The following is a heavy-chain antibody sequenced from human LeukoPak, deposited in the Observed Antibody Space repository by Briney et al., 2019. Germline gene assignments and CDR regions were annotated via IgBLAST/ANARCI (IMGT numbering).Heavy chain of an antibody. J-gene: IGHJ6*02. CDR1: GYTFTSYD. CDR3: ARYIAARPYYYYYGMDV. Sequence: ASVKVSCKASGYTFTSYDINWVRQATGQGLEWMGWMNPNSGNTGYAQKFQGRVTMTRNTSISTAYMELRSLRSDDTAVYYCARYIAARPYYYYYGMDVWGQGTTVTVSS. CDR2: MNPNSGNT. D-gene: IGHD6-6*01. V-gene: IGHV1-8*01.